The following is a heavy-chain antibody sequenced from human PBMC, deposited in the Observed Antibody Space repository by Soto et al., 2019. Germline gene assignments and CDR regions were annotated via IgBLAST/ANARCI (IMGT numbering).Heavy chain of an antibody. CDR3: ARDLAAGDL. Sequence: ASVKVSCKASGYTFINYYIHWVRQASGQGLEWMAIINPMGGSTNYAQEFQGRVTLTSDTSTSTVYMELSSLRFEDTALFYCARDLAAGDLWGQGTLVTVSS. CDR1: GYTFINYY. D-gene: IGHD6-13*01. J-gene: IGHJ5*02. V-gene: IGHV1-46*01. CDR2: INPMGGST.